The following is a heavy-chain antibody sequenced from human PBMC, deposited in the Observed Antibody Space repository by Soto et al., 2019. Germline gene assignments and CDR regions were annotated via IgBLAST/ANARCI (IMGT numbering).Heavy chain of an antibody. Sequence: GSLRLSCAASGFTFSSYSMNWVRQAPGKGLEWVSYISSSSSTIYYADSVKGRFTISRDNAKNSLYLQMNSLRAEDTAVYYCARSMIGVPAAKYYYYYYMDVWGKGTTVTVSS. D-gene: IGHD2-2*01. CDR2: ISSSSSTI. J-gene: IGHJ6*03. CDR3: ARSMIGVPAAKYYYYYYMDV. CDR1: GFTFSSYS. V-gene: IGHV3-48*01.